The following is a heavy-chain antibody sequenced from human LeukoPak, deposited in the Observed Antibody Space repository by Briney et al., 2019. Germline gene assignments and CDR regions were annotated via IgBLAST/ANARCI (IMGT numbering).Heavy chain of an antibody. CDR1: GFTFSSYS. CDR2: ISSSSSYI. CDR3: ARGRRRIAAAGATPPAPYFDY. J-gene: IGHJ4*02. Sequence: GGSLRLSCAASGFTFSSYSMIWVRQAPGKGLEWVSYISSSSSYIYYADSVKGRFTISRDNAKNSLYLQMNSLRAEDTAVYYCARGRRRIAAAGATPPAPYFDYWGQGTLVTVSS. D-gene: IGHD6-13*01. V-gene: IGHV3-21*01.